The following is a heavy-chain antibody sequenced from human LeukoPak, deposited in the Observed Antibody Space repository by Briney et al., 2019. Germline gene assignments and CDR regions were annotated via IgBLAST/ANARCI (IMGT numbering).Heavy chain of an antibody. CDR3: ARERGRLVGATTEWYDAFDI. CDR1: GGSLSSGSYY. J-gene: IGHJ3*02. D-gene: IGHD1-26*01. CDR2: IYTSGST. V-gene: IGHV4-61*02. Sequence: SETLSLTCTVSGGSLSSGSYYWSWIRQPAGKGLEWIGRIYTSGSTNYNPSLKSRVTISVDTSKNQFSLKLSSVTAADTAVYYCARERGRLVGATTEWYDAFDIWGQGTMVTVSS.